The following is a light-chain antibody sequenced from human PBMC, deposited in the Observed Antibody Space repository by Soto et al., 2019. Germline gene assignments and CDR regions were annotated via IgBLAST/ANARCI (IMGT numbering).Light chain of an antibody. Sequence: QSVLTQPPSVSAAPGQKVTISCSGSSSNIGNNYVSWYQQLPGTAPKLLIYENNKRPSGIPDRFPGSKSGTSATLGITGLQTGDEADYYCGTWDSSLSAGGYVFGTGTKV. CDR2: ENN. CDR1: SSNIGNNY. V-gene: IGLV1-51*02. J-gene: IGLJ1*01. CDR3: GTWDSSLSAGGYV.